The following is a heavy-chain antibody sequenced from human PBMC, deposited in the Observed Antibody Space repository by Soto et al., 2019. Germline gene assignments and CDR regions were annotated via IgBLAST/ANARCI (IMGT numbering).Heavy chain of an antibody. CDR2: INSDGSST. CDR1: GFTFSSYW. J-gene: IGHJ6*03. Sequence: EVQLVESGGGLVQPGGSLRLSCAASGFTFSSYWMHWVRQAPGKGLVWVSRINSDGSSTSYADSVKGRFTISRDNAKNTLYLQMNSLRAEDTAVYYCARGGGLLWFGELLYPPYGNYYYMDVWGKGTTVTVSS. V-gene: IGHV3-74*01. D-gene: IGHD3-10*01. CDR3: ARGGGLLWFGELLYPPYGNYYYMDV.